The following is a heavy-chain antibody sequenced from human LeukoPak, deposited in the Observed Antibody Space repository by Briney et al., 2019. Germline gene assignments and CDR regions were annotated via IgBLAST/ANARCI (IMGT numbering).Heavy chain of an antibody. D-gene: IGHD2-15*01. CDR2: IYPGDSDT. Sequence: GESLKISCKGTGYSFTSYWIGWVRQMPGKGLEGMGIIYPGDSDTRYSPSFQGQVTISADKSNSTACLQWSSLKASDTAMYYCARHRGVVSENWFDPWGQGTLVTVSS. V-gene: IGHV5-51*01. J-gene: IGHJ5*02. CDR3: ARHRGVVSENWFDP. CDR1: GYSFTSYW.